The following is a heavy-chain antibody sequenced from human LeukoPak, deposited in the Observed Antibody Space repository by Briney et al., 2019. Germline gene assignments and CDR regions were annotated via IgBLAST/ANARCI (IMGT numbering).Heavy chain of an antibody. Sequence: AGGSLRLSCAASGFTFSSYSMNWVRQAPGKGLEWVSSISSSSSYIYYADSVMGRFTISRDNAKNSLYLQMNSLRAEDTAVYYCASSYDFWRGGDHYYFYFWGQGTLVTVSS. V-gene: IGHV3-21*01. CDR2: ISSSSSYI. D-gene: IGHD3-3*01. CDR3: ASSYDFWRGGDHYYFYF. CDR1: GFTFSSYS. J-gene: IGHJ4*02.